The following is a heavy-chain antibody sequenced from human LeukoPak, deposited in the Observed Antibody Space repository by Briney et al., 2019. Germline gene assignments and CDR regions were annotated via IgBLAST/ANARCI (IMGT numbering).Heavy chain of an antibody. D-gene: IGHD4-23*01. Sequence: ASVKVSCKASGYTFTGYYMHWVRQAPGQGLEWMGRINPNSGGTSYAQKFQGRVTMTRDTSTSTVYMELSSLRSEDTAVYYCARSAGGHWYFDLWGRGTLVTVSS. CDR2: INPNSGGT. V-gene: IGHV1-2*06. CDR1: GYTFTGYY. J-gene: IGHJ2*01. CDR3: ARSAGGHWYFDL.